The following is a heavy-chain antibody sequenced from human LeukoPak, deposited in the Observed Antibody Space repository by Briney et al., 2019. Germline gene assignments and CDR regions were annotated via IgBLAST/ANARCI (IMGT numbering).Heavy chain of an antibody. Sequence: SETLSLTCTVSGGSISSSSYYWGWIRQPPGKGPEWIGSIYYSGSTYYNPSLKSRVTISVDTSKNQFSLKLSSVTAADTAVYYCARLSVGYDFWSGYYWFDPWGQGTLVTVSS. CDR2: IYYSGST. D-gene: IGHD3-3*01. J-gene: IGHJ5*02. CDR1: GGSISSSSYY. V-gene: IGHV4-39*01. CDR3: ARLSVGYDFWSGYYWFDP.